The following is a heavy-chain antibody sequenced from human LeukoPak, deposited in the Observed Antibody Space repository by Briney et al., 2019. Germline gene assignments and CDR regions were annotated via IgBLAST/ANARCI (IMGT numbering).Heavy chain of an antibody. V-gene: IGHV3-30*18. D-gene: IGHD4-23*01. CDR3: AKSTVALDY. CDR1: GFTFSSYD. J-gene: IGHJ4*02. Sequence: AGGSLRLSCAASGFTFSSYDMYWVRQAPGKGLEWVAAISYDGSDKYYADSVKGRFTISRDNSKNTLYLQVSSLRPEDTAVYYCAKSTVALDYWGQGTLVTVSS. CDR2: ISYDGSDK.